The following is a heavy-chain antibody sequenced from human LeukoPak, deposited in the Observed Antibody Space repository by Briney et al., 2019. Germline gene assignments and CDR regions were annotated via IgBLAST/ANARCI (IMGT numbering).Heavy chain of an antibody. V-gene: IGHV3-23*01. J-gene: IGHJ6*03. CDR1: GFSFSGYA. CDR2: ISGSGGST. CDR3: AKGTSWLNPYYYMDA. D-gene: IGHD2-2*01. Sequence: SGGSLRLSCTASGFSFSGYAMTWVRQAPGKGLEWVSTISGSGGSTYYADSVKGRFTISRDNSKNTLYVQMNSLRAEDTAVYYCAKGTSWLNPYYYMDAWGKGTAVTVSS.